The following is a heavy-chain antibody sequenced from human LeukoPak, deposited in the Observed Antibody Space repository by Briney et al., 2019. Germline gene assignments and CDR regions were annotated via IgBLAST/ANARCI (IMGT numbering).Heavy chain of an antibody. J-gene: IGHJ4*02. CDR1: GFTFSSYA. Sequence: AGGSLRLSCAASGFTFSSYAMSWVRQALGKGLEWVSAISGSGGSTYYADSVKGRFTISRDNSKNTLYLQMNSLRAEDTAVYYCAQVLRFLEWLDYWGQGTLVTVSS. CDR3: AQVLRFLEWLDY. V-gene: IGHV3-23*01. D-gene: IGHD3-3*01. CDR2: ISGSGGST.